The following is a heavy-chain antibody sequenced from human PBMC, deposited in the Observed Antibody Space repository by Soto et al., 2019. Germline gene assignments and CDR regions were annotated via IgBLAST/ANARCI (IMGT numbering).Heavy chain of an antibody. CDR1: GFTFSSYW. CDR3: AKTTAGYYYGMDV. CDR2: INSDGSST. D-gene: IGHD6-13*01. Sequence: GSLRLSCAASGFTFSSYWMHWVRQAPGKGLVWVSRINSDGSSTSYADSVKGRFTISRDNAKNTLYLQMNSLRAEDTAVYYCAKTTAGYYYGMDVWGQGTTVTVSS. V-gene: IGHV3-74*01. J-gene: IGHJ6*02.